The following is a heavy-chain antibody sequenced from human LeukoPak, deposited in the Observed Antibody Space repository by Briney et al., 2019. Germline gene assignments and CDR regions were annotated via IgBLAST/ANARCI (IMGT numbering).Heavy chain of an antibody. V-gene: IGHV4-39*01. CDR2: IYYSGST. CDR3: ARREVYSNYGYFDY. Sequence: PSETLSLTCTVSGGSISSSSFYWGWIRQPPGKGLEWIGSIYYSGSTYYNPSLKSRVTISEDTSKNQFSLKLSSVTAADTAVYYCARREVYSNYGYFDYWGQGTLVTVSS. CDR1: GGSISSSSFY. D-gene: IGHD4-11*01. J-gene: IGHJ4*02.